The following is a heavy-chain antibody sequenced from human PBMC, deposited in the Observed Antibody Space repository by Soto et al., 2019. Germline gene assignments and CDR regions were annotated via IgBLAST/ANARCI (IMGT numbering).Heavy chain of an antibody. D-gene: IGHD2-8*01. Sequence: QVQLVESGGGVVQPGRSLRLSCAASGFTFSSYGMHWVRQAPGKGLAWVAVISYDGSNKYYADSVKGRFTISRDNSKNTLYLQMNSLRAEDTAVYYCAKDVSHVGVDYWGQGTLVTVSS. V-gene: IGHV3-30*18. CDR3: AKDVSHVGVDY. CDR2: ISYDGSNK. J-gene: IGHJ4*02. CDR1: GFTFSSYG.